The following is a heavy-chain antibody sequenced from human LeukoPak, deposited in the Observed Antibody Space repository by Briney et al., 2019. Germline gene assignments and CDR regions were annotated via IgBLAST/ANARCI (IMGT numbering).Heavy chain of an antibody. J-gene: IGHJ3*02. CDR2: INSDGSST. V-gene: IGHV3-74*01. CDR3: AKDKGGGYGNDGFDI. Sequence: GGSLRLSCAASGFTFSSYWMHWVRQAPGKGLVWVSRINSDGSSTSYADSVKGRFTLSRDNAKNTLYLQMNSLRAEDTAVYYCAKDKGGGYGNDGFDIWGRGTMVTVSS. D-gene: IGHD3-16*01. CDR1: GFTFSSYW.